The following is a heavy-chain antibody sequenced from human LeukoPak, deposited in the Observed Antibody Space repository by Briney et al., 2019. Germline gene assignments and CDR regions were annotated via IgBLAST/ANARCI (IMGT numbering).Heavy chain of an antibody. CDR2: INHSGST. J-gene: IGHJ4*02. CDR1: GGSFSGYY. D-gene: IGHD3-10*01. V-gene: IGHV4-34*01. CDR3: ARRLLAYYYGSGSFPYDY. Sequence: SETLSLTCAVYGGSFSGYYWSWIRQPPGKGLEWVGEINHSGSTNYNPSLKSRVTISVDTSKNQFSLKLSSVTAADTAVYYCARRLLAYYYGSGSFPYDYWGQGTLVTVSS.